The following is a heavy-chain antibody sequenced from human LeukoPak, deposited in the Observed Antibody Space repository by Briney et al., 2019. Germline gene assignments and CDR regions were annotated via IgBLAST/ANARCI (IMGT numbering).Heavy chain of an antibody. CDR1: GGSISSYY. J-gene: IGHJ6*03. Sequence: SETLSLTCTVSGGSISSYYWSWLPQPPGKGLEWIGYIYTSGSTNYTPSLKSRVTISVDTSKNKFSLKLSSVTAADTAVYYCARQHSSSAYYYYYMDVWGKGTTVTVSS. D-gene: IGHD6-6*01. CDR3: ARQHSSSAYYYYYMDV. CDR2: IYTSGST. V-gene: IGHV4-4*09.